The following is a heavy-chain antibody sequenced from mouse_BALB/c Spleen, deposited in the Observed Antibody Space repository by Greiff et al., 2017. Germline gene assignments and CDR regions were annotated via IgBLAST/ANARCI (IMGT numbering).Heavy chain of an antibody. V-gene: IGHV14-3*02. CDR3: ARERYDGVYAMDY. CDR2: IDPANGNT. Sequence: EVQVQQSGAELVKPGASVKLSCTASGFTFNDSYMHWVNQRPEQGLEWIGRIDPANGNTKYDPKFQGKATITADTSTNTAYLQLSSLTSEDTAVYYCARERYDGVYAMDYWGQGTSVTVSS. D-gene: IGHD2-14*01. J-gene: IGHJ4*01. CDR1: GFTFNDSY.